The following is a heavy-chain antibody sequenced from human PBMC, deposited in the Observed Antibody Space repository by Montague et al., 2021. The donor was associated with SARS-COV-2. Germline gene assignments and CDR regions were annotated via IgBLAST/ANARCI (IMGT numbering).Heavy chain of an antibody. V-gene: IGHV4-39*07. D-gene: IGHD4-11*01. Sequence: SETLSLTCTVSGGSISSSSYYWGWIRQPPGKGLEWIGEINHYGSTNYNPSLKSRVTMSVDTSKNQFSLKLSSVTAADTAVYYCARGLPVTTLFYYFGMDVWGQGTTVTVSS. J-gene: IGHJ6*02. CDR3: ARGLPVTTLFYYFGMDV. CDR1: GGSISSSSYY. CDR2: INHYGST.